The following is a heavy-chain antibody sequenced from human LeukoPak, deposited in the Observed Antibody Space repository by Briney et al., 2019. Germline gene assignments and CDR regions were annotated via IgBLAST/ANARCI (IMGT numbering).Heavy chain of an antibody. Sequence: ASVKVSCKVSGYTLTELSMHWVRQAPGKGLEWMGGFDPEDGETIYAQKFQGRVTMTEDTSTDTAYMELNSLRAEDTAVYYCAKAGRGGAITMIRGVKGDYYYMDVWGKGTSVTISS. V-gene: IGHV1-24*01. CDR1: GYTLTELS. CDR3: AKAGRGGAITMIRGVKGDYYYMDV. D-gene: IGHD3-10*01. CDR2: FDPEDGET. J-gene: IGHJ6*03.